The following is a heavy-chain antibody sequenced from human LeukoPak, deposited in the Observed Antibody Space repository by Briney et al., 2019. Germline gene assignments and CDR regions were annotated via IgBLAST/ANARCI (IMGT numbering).Heavy chain of an antibody. V-gene: IGHV1-46*01. CDR3: ARGDVLRYFDWLSKYYFDY. D-gene: IGHD3-9*01. J-gene: IGHJ4*02. CDR1: GYTFTSYC. CDR2: INPSGGST. Sequence: ASVKVSCKASGYTFTSYCMHWVRQAPGQGLERMGIINPSGGSTSYAQKFQGRVTMTRDTSTSTVYTELSSLRSEDTAVYYCARGDVLRYFDWLSKYYFDYWGQGTLVTVSS.